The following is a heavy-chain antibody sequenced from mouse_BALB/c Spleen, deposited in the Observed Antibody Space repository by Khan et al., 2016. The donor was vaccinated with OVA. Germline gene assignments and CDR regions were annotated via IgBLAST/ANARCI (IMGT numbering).Heavy chain of an antibody. V-gene: IGHV2-6-5*01. CDR3: AKGVWSYYYTLDY. CDR1: GFSLSDYG. CDR2: IWGGGST. J-gene: IGHJ4*01. Sequence: VKLEESGPGLVAPSQNLSLTCTVSGFSLSDYGVSGIRQPPGKGLEWLGVIWGGGSTYYNSDLKSRLSISKDNSKSQVFLKMSSLQSDDTAMFYCAKGVWSYYYTLDYWGQGTSVTVSS.